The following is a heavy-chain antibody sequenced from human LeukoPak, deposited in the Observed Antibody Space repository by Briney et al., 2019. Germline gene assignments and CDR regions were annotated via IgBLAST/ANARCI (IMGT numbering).Heavy chain of an antibody. CDR2: ISWNSGII. J-gene: IGHJ6*02. CDR3: AKVAHHYGMDV. Sequence: GGSLRLSCAASGFTSDDYAMLWVRQAPGKGLEWVSGISWNSGIIDYADSVKGRFTISRDNAKHSLYLQMNSLRAEDTALYYCAKVAHHYGMDVWGQGTTVTVSS. V-gene: IGHV3-9*02. CDR1: GFTSDDYA.